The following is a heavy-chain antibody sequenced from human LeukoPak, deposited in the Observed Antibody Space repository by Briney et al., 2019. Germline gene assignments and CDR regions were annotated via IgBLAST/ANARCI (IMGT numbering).Heavy chain of an antibody. J-gene: IGHJ4*02. V-gene: IGHV4-30-2*01. Sequence: SQTLSLTCAVSGGSISSGGYSWSWIRQPPGKGLEWIGYIYHSGSTYYNPSLKSRVTISVDRSKNQFSLKLSSVTAADTAVYYCARETGITGTGYFNYWGQGTLVTVSS. D-gene: IGHD1-7*01. CDR2: IYHSGST. CDR1: GGSISSGGYS. CDR3: ARETGITGTGYFNY.